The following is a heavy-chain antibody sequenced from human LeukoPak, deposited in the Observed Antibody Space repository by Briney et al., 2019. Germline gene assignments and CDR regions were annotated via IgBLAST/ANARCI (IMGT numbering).Heavy chain of an antibody. V-gene: IGHV4-59*08. CDR1: GGSXSSYY. J-gene: IGHJ5*02. CDR2: IYYSGST. Sequence: SLTXXXXGGSXSSYYWSWIRQPPGKGLEWIGYIYYSGSTNYNPSLKSRVTISVDTSKNQFSLKLSSVTAADTAVYYCASGAWFDPWGQGTLVTVSS. D-gene: IGHD1-26*01. CDR3: ASGAWFDP.